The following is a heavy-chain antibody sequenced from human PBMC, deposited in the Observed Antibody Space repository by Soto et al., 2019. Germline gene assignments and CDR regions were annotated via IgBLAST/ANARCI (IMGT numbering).Heavy chain of an antibody. J-gene: IGHJ4*02. CDR1: GDTFTTYD. Sequence: APVKVSCKASGDTFTTYDINWVRQATGHGLEWMGWINPNSGNIGYAQRFQGRVTMTRDTAIRTAYMEVSSLRSDDTAVYYCARGRASGSYYLLDYWGQGTLVTVSS. CDR3: ARGRASGSYYLLDY. V-gene: IGHV1-8*01. D-gene: IGHD3-10*01. CDR2: INPNSGNI.